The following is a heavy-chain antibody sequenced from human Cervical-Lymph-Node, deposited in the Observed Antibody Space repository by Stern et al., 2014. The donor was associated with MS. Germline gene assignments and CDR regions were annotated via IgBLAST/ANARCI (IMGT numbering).Heavy chain of an antibody. Sequence: QLQLQESGPGLAKPSETLSLTCAVSGGSISSRYWGWIRQPPGKGLEWIGLISHSGDTKYNPSLKSRVTISLDTSKHPFFPHANSVTAADTAVYYCARLSTAVDFWGQGTLVTVSS. CDR1: GGSISSRY. CDR3: ARLSTAVDF. CDR2: ISHSGDT. V-gene: IGHV4-59*08. J-gene: IGHJ4*02.